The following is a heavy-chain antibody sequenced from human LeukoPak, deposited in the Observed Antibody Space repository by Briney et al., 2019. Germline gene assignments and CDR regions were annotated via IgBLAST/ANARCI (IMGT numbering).Heavy chain of an antibody. D-gene: IGHD3-22*01. Sequence: ASVKVSRKASGYTFTGYYMHWVRQAPGQGLEWMGIINPSGGSTSYAQKFQGRVTMTRDMSTSTVYMELSSLRSEDTAEYYCARDIGDDSSGYSGEFDPWGQGTLVTVSS. V-gene: IGHV1-46*01. CDR1: GYTFTGYY. J-gene: IGHJ5*02. CDR3: ARDIGDDSSGYSGEFDP. CDR2: INPSGGST.